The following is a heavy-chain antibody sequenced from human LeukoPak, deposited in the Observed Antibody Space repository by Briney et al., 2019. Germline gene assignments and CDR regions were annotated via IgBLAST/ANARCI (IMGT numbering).Heavy chain of an antibody. CDR2: ISGSGIK. CDR3: AREDTGVAFDI. CDR1: GFTFSSYA. V-gene: IGHV3-48*03. J-gene: IGHJ3*02. Sequence: GGSLRLSCAASGFTFSSYAMSWVRQAPGKGLEWVSYISGSGIKHYADSVKGRFTISRDNAKNSLYLQMNSLRVEDTAVYYCAREDTGVAFDIWGQGTTVTV. D-gene: IGHD2-8*01.